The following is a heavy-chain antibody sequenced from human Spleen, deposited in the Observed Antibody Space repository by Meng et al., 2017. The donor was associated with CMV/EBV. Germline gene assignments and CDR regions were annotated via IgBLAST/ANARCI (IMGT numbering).Heavy chain of an antibody. CDR2: ISGSTGRT. CDR1: FISSG. CDR3: ARGVIFGAGYSSSWQFDY. V-gene: IGHV1-18*01. J-gene: IGHJ4*02. D-gene: IGHD6-13*01. Sequence: FISSGISWVRPAPGKGLEWMGWISGSTGRTNYAQSFPGRLTLTTDTSTSTAYMELRNLRSDAPAVYYCARGVIFGAGYSSSWQFDYWGQGTLVTVSS.